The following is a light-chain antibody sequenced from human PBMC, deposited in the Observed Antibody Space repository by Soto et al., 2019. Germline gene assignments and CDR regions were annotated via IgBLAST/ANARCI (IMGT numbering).Light chain of an antibody. J-gene: IGKJ1*01. Sequence: DIQMTQSPSSLSASVGDRVTITCRASQTITTYLTWYQQKPEKAPHLLIYGASTLQRGVPSMFTGSGSGTDFTLTISSLQPEDFATYHCEQSHSTPWTFGQGTKVEIK. CDR1: QTITTY. V-gene: IGKV1-39*01. CDR3: EQSHSTPWT. CDR2: GAS.